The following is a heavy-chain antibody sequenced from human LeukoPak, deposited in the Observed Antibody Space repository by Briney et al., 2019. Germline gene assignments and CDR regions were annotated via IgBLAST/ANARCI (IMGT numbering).Heavy chain of an antibody. J-gene: IGHJ5*02. V-gene: IGHV4-31*01. Sequence: SQTLSLTCTVSGGSISSGGYYWSWIRQHPGKGLEWIGYIYYSGSTYYNPSLKSLVTILVDSSKNQFCLKLSSVTAADTAVYYCARGVYGGYEGTGNWFDPWGQGTLVTVSS. CDR1: GGSISSGGYY. CDR2: IYYSGST. CDR3: ARGVYGGYEGTGNWFDP. D-gene: IGHD4-17*01.